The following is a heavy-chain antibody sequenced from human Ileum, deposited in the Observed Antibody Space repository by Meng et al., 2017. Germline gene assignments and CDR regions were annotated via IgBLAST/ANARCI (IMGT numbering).Heavy chain of an antibody. CDR3: ARGHQNYDILTGSY. D-gene: IGHD3-9*01. Sequence: QVQLVQSGAAVKKPGASVKVSCKASGYPFTRYAMHWVRQAPGQRLEWMGWINTGNGDAKYSQRFQGRVTITRDTSASTVYMELSSFRSEDTTVYYCARGHQNYDILTGSYWGQGTLVTVSS. CDR1: GYPFTRYA. CDR2: INTGNGDA. J-gene: IGHJ4*02. V-gene: IGHV1-3*04.